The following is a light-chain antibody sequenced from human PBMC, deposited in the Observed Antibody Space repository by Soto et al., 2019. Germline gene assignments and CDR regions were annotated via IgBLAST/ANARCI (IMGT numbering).Light chain of an antibody. J-gene: IGKJ2*01. CDR2: AAS. V-gene: IGKV3-15*01. Sequence: EIVMTQSPATLSVSPGERATLSCRASQSVSNYLAWYQQKPGLPPRLLIYAASTRATGIPDRFSGSGSGTDFTLTISSLQSADFAVYYCKKYSSWPPPYTFGRGTKLEIK. CDR1: QSVSNY. CDR3: KKYSSWPPPYT.